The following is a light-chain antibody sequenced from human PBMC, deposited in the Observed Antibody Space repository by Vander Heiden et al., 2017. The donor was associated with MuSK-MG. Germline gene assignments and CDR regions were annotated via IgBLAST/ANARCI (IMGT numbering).Light chain of an antibody. Sequence: SILTQPPSASGTPGQRFSISYYGSGSNIGTDSVNWYQKLAGTALKLLIYRNNQRSAGVPDRFSGSKSGTSASLASSGLQAEEEADYYCAAGDDTLKEVFGGGTRLTVL. CDR2: RNN. CDR3: AAGDDTLKEV. CDR1: GSNIGTDS. J-gene: IGLJ3*02. V-gene: IGLV1-44*01.